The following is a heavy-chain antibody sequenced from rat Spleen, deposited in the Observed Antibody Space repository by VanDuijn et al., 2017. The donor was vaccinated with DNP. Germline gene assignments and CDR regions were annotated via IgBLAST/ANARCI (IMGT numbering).Heavy chain of an antibody. CDR2: IRYDGGGT. CDR3: VRCNSGHFEY. Sequence: EVQLVESGGGLLQPGRSIKLSCAASGFAFSNSDMAWVRQAPTKGLEWVAYIRYDGGGTKYGDSVRGRFTISRDNAKNTLYLQMNSLRSEDMAPYYCVRCNSGHFEYGGQGVMVTVSS. J-gene: IGHJ2*01. D-gene: IGHD4-4*01. V-gene: IGHV5-22*01. CDR1: GFAFSNSD.